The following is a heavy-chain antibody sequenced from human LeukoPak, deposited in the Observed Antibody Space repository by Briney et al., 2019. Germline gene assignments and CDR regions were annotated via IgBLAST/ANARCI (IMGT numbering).Heavy chain of an antibody. Sequence: SETLSLTCTVSGYSISSGYYWGWIRQPPGKGLEWIGSIYHSGSTYYNPSLKSRVTISVDTSKNQFSLKLSSVTAADTAVYYCARGSPPEYFQHWGQGTLVTVSS. J-gene: IGHJ1*01. CDR3: ARGSPPEYFQH. V-gene: IGHV4-38-2*02. CDR1: GYSISSGYY. CDR2: IYHSGST.